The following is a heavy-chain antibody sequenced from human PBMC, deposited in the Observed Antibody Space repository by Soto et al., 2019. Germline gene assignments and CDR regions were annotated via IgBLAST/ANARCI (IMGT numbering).Heavy chain of an antibody. Sequence: QVQLVESGGGVVQPGRSLRLSCAASGFTFSSYAMHWVRQAPGKGLEWVAVISYDGSNKYYADSVKGRFTISSDNSKNTLYLQINSLRAEDTAVYYCATISQWLRYWGQGTLVTVSS. V-gene: IGHV3-30-3*01. CDR2: ISYDGSNK. D-gene: IGHD6-19*01. CDR1: GFTFSSYA. J-gene: IGHJ4*02. CDR3: ATISQWLRY.